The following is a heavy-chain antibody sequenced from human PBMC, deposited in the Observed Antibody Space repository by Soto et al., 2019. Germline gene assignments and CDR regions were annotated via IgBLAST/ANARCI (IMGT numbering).Heavy chain of an antibody. J-gene: IGHJ3*02. CDR2: ISGSGGST. CDR1: EFTFSSYA. CDR3: AKEYCSGGRCYYAFDI. V-gene: IGHV3-23*01. D-gene: IGHD2-15*01. Sequence: GGSLRLSCAAPEFTFSSYAMSWVRQGPGKGLEWVSAISGSGGSTYYADSVKGRFTISRDNSKNTLYLQMNSLRAEDTAVYYCAKEYCSGGRCYYAFDIRGQGTIVTLSS.